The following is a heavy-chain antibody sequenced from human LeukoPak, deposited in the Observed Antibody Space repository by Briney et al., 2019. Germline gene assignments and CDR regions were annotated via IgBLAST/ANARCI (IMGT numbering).Heavy chain of an antibody. J-gene: IGHJ3*02. D-gene: IGHD5-24*01. Sequence: GGSLRLSCAASGFTFRSYSMTWVRQAPGKGLEWVSSISSSSTYIYYADSVKGRFTVSRDNAKNSLYLQMNSLRAEDTAMYYCARVGDGYKNDAFDTWGQGTMVTVSS. V-gene: IGHV3-21*01. CDR2: ISSSSTYI. CDR3: ARVGDGYKNDAFDT. CDR1: GFTFRSYS.